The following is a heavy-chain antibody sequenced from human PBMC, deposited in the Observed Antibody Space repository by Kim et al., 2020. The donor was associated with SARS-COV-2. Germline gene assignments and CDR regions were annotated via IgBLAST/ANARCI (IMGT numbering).Heavy chain of an antibody. J-gene: IGHJ6*02. CDR2: ISSSSSYI. CDR3: ARDRPPYYDILTGYWDNNYYYGMDV. D-gene: IGHD3-9*01. CDR1: GFTFSSYS. Sequence: GGSLRLSCAASGFTFSSYSMNWVRQAPGKGLEWVSSISSSSSYIYYADSVKGRFTISRDNAKNSLYLQMNSLRAEDTAVYYCARDRPPYYDILTGYWDNNYYYGMDVWGQGTTVTVSS. V-gene: IGHV3-21*01.